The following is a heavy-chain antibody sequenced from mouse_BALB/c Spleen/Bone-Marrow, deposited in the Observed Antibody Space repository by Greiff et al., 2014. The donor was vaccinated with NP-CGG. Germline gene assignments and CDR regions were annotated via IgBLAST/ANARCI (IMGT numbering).Heavy chain of an antibody. Sequence: VQRVESGPGLVAPSQSLSITCTVSGFPLTSYGVHWVRQPPGKGLEWLGVIWAGGNTNYNSALMSRLNINKDSSKSQVFLKMNSLQSDDTAMYYCARDTYSGNPYALDYWGQGTSVTVSS. CDR1: GFPLTSYG. J-gene: IGHJ4*01. V-gene: IGHV2-9*02. CDR3: ARDTYSGNPYALDY. CDR2: IWAGGNT. D-gene: IGHD2-10*01.